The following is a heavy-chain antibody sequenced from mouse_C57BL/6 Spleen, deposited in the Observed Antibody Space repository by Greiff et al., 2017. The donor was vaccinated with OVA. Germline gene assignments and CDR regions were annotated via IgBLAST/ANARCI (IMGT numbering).Heavy chain of an antibody. V-gene: IGHV1-53*01. CDR3: ARSDYYGSPCFDY. CDR1: GYTFTSYW. CDR2: INPSNGGT. D-gene: IGHD1-1*01. J-gene: IGHJ2*01. Sequence: QVQLQQSGTELVKPGASVKLSCKASGYTFTSYWMHWVKQRPGQGLEWIGNINPSNGGTNYNKKFKSKATLTVDKSSSTAYMQLSSLTSEDSAVYYGARSDYYGSPCFDYWGQGTTLTVSS.